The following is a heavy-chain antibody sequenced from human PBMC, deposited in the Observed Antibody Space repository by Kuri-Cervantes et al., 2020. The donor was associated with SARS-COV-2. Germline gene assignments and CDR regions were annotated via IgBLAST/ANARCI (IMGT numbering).Heavy chain of an antibody. CDR3: ARGGGRPSYYYGMDV. V-gene: IGHV1-69*13. D-gene: IGHD5-12*01. J-gene: IGHJ6*02. CDR2: IIPIFGTA. Sequence: SVKVPCKASGGTFSSYAISWVRQAPGQGLEWMGGIIPIFGTANYAQKFQGRVTITADESTSTAYMELSSLRSEDTAVYYCARGGGRPSYYYGMDVWGQGTTVTVSS. CDR1: GGTFSSYA.